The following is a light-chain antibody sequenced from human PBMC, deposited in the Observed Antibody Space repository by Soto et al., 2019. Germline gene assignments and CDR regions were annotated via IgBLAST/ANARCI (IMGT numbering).Light chain of an antibody. CDR1: QSISRG. Sequence: DIQMTQSPSMLSASVGDRVTIACRASQSISRGLAWYQQKPGKAPKVLIWDASSLHSGAPSRFSGSGSGTEFTLTISSLQPEDFGTYYCQQYNGYSTWTFGQGTKVEIK. CDR2: DAS. V-gene: IGKV1-5*01. CDR3: QQYNGYSTWT. J-gene: IGKJ1*01.